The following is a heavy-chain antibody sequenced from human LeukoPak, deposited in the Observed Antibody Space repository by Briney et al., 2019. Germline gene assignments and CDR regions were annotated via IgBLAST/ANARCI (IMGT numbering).Heavy chain of an antibody. CDR1: GGSFSGYY. Sequence: SETLSLTCAVYGGSFSGYYWSWIRRPPGKGLEWIGEINHSGSTNYNPSLKSRVTISVDTSKNQFSLKLSSVTAADTAVYYCARLCSSTSCYPDYYYGMDVWGQGTTVTVSS. V-gene: IGHV4-34*01. CDR3: ARLCSSTSCYPDYYYGMDV. J-gene: IGHJ6*02. CDR2: INHSGST. D-gene: IGHD2-2*01.